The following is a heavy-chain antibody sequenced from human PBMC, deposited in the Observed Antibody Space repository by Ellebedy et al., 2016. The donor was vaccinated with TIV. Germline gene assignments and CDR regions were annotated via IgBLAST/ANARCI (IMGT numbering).Heavy chain of an antibody. J-gene: IGHJ3*01. Sequence: PGGSLRLSCEASGFTFGSYAMSWVRQAPGKGLEWVSGIFGSGYSTDYADSVKGRFTISSDSSKNTLYLQMNSLRAEDTAVYYCAKDHTEDSSGFAPFDAFDFWGQGTMVTVSS. V-gene: IGHV3-23*01. D-gene: IGHD3-22*01. CDR2: IFGSGYST. CDR1: GFTFGSYA. CDR3: AKDHTEDSSGFAPFDAFDF.